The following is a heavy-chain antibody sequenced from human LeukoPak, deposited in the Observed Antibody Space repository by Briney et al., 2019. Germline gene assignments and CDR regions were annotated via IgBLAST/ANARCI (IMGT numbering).Heavy chain of an antibody. CDR3: ARLVVVPAAMPWFDP. V-gene: IGHV4-59*01. D-gene: IGHD2-2*01. CDR1: GGSISSYY. Sequence: SETLSLTCTVSGGSISSYYWSWIRQPPGKGLEWIGYIYYSGSTNYNPSLKSLVTISVDTSKNQFSLKLSSVTAADTAVYYCARLVVVPAAMPWFDPWGQGTLVTVSS. J-gene: IGHJ5*02. CDR2: IYYSGST.